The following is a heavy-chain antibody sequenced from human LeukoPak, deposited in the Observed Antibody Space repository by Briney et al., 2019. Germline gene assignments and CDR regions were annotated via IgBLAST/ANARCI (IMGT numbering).Heavy chain of an antibody. Sequence: ASVKVSCKASVGTFSSYAISWVRQAPGQGLEWMGGIITIFGTANYAQKLQSRVTITADETTSPDYMELSSMRSEDTAVYHCARASSYDSSGPIDYWGQGTLVTVSS. J-gene: IGHJ4*02. CDR1: VGTFSSYA. CDR2: IITIFGTA. D-gene: IGHD3-22*01. CDR3: ARASSYDSSGPIDY. V-gene: IGHV1-69*13.